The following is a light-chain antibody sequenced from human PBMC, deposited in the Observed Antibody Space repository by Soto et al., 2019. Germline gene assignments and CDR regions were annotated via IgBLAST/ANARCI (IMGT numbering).Light chain of an antibody. CDR3: QQRSNWHPVT. V-gene: IGKV3-11*01. CDR2: DAS. J-gene: IGKJ5*01. CDR1: QSVSSY. Sequence: EIVLTQSPATLPLSPGERATLSGRASQSVSSYLAWYQQKPGQATRLLIYDASNRANGIPARFSGSGSGTDFTLTLSSLEPEDFAFYYCQQRSNWHPVTFGQGTRLEIK.